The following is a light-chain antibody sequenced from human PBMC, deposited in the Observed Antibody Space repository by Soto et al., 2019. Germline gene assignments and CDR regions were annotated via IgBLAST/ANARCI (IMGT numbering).Light chain of an antibody. V-gene: IGKV1-27*01. Sequence: DVPMTKSPSSLSASVGARVTITCRASQGISKSLAWYQQKPGKVPRSLIYVASTLQSGAPSRFSGSGTGTDFNLTSSSLEAEDVENYYWQKDDSAPWAVGQRTKVEIK. CDR3: QKDDSAPWA. CDR2: VAS. J-gene: IGKJ1*01. CDR1: QGISKS.